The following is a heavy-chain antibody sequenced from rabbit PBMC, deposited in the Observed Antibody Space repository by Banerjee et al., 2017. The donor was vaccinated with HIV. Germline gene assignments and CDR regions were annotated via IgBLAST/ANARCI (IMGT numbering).Heavy chain of an antibody. CDR3: VRDAGYAAYGYVDLNL. V-gene: IGHV1S47*01. CDR2: IDPLFGST. CDR1: GFDFSSYG. Sequence: QEQLVESGGGLVQPGGSLKLSCKASGFDFSSYGVSWVRQAPGKGLEWIGYIDPLFGSTYYANWVNGRFTISSHNAQNTLYLQLNSLTAADTATYFCVRDAGYAAYGYVDLNLWGPGTLVTV. D-gene: IGHD6-1*01. J-gene: IGHJ4*01.